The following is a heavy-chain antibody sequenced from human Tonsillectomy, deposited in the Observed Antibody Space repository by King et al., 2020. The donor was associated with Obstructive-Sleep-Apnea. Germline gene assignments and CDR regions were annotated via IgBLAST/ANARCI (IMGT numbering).Heavy chain of an antibody. D-gene: IGHD3-22*01. J-gene: IGHJ4*02. Sequence: VQLVESGAEVKKPGASVKVSCKASGYTFTSNGISWVRQAPGQGLEWMGWISAYNGNTNYAQKFQGKVTMTTGSSTSTAYMELRSLRSDDTAVYYCARTGYYDSSAIDYWGQGTLVTVSS. V-gene: IGHV1-18*04. CDR1: GYTFTSNG. CDR2: ISAYNGNT. CDR3: ARTGYYDSSAIDY.